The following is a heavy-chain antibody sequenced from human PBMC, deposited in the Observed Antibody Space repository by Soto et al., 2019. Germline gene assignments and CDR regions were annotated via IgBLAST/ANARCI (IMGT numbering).Heavy chain of an antibody. Sequence: QVQLVQSGAEVKKPGSSVKVSCKASGGTFSNFALISWVRQAPGQGLEWMGGIIPIDATVNYAQKFQGRITLTADDSTTTAYMDLGSLSSEDTAVYYCARDVIGFGYTYGDVWGQGTTFTVSS. V-gene: IGHV1-69*12. CDR2: IIPIDATV. J-gene: IGHJ6*01. D-gene: IGHD3-10*01. CDR3: ARDVIGFGYTYGDV. CDR1: GGTFSNFA.